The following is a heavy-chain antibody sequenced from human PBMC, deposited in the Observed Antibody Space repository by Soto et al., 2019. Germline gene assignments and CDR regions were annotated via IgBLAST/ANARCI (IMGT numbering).Heavy chain of an antibody. CDR1: GYRFTSYW. Sequence: PGESLKISCKGFGYRFTSYWIGWVRQMPGKGLEWMGIINPYDSDTRYSPSFQGQVTISADKSISTAYLQWSSLKASDTAMYYCARRMATTGHYYYYGMDVWGQGTTVTVSS. D-gene: IGHD5-12*01. CDR3: ARRMATTGHYYYYGMDV. CDR2: INPYDSDT. J-gene: IGHJ6*02. V-gene: IGHV5-51*01.